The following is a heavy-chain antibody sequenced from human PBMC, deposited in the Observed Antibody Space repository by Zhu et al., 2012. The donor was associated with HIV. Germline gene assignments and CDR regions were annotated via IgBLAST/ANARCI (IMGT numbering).Heavy chain of an antibody. D-gene: IGHD3-9*01. J-gene: IGHJ6*02. Sequence: QVQLQQWGAGLLKPLETLSLTCAVYDESFNGHYWTWIRQPPGKGLEWIGEINHRGTTNYNPSLTSRVTTSVDTSKKQFSLKLNSVTAADTAVYYCARGRSPDFSRPSRYFDRVMNQSPPTSRRYGLDVWGQGTTVTVSS. CDR2: INHRGTT. CDR3: ARGRSPDFSRPSRYFDRVMNQSPPTSRRYGLDV. CDR1: DESFNGHY. V-gene: IGHV4-34*01.